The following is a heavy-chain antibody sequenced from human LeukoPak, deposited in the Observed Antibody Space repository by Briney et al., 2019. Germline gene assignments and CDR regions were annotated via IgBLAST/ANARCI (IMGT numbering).Heavy chain of an antibody. CDR3: ARASYSYDINGWVPFDY. V-gene: IGHV4-61*02. Sequence: SSETLSLTCTVSGNSISSGDNYWSWIRQPAGKGLEWIGRIYTSGSTNYNPSLKSRVTISGDTSKNQFSLRLSSVTAADTAVYYCARASYSYDINGWVPFDYWGQGTLVTVSS. J-gene: IGHJ4*02. CDR2: IYTSGST. D-gene: IGHD3-22*01. CDR1: GNSISSGDNY.